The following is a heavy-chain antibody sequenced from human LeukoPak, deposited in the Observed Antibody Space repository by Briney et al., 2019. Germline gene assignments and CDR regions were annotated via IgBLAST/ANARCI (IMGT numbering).Heavy chain of an antibody. CDR2: ISSSSSYI. Sequence: GGSLRLSCAASGFTFSSYSMNWVRQAPGKGLEWVSSISSSSSYIYYADSVKGRFTISGDNAKNSLYLQMNSLRAEDTAVYYCARRLGYCSGGSCSPDYYYYMDVWGKGTTVTVSS. CDR3: ARRLGYCSGGSCSPDYYYYMDV. V-gene: IGHV3-21*01. CDR1: GFTFSSYS. D-gene: IGHD2-15*01. J-gene: IGHJ6*03.